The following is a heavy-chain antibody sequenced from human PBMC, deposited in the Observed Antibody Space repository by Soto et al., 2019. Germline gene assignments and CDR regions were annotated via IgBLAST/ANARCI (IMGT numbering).Heavy chain of an antibody. J-gene: IGHJ6*02. CDR2: IIPIFGTA. Sequence: QVQLVQSGAEVKKPGSSVKVSCKASGGTFSSYAISWVRQAPGQGLEWMGGIIPIFGTANYAQKFQGRVTITADKSTSTAYMELSSLRSEDTAVYYCAKGFLGWSSTCYVACDNYYGMDVWGQGTTVTVSS. D-gene: IGHD2-2*01. CDR1: GGTFSSYA. V-gene: IGHV1-69*06. CDR3: AKGFLGWSSTCYVACDNYYGMDV.